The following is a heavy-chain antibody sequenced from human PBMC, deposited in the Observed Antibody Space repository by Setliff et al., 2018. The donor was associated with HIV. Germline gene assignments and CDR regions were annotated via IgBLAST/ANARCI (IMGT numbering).Heavy chain of an antibody. V-gene: IGHV4-34*01. CDR1: GGSFSGYY. D-gene: IGHD1-1*01. CDR3: ARPPRGYNWNFFEY. CDR2: INHSGRGT. J-gene: IGHJ4*02. Sequence: SETLSLTCAVYGGSFSGYYWTWIRQPSGKGLEWIGEINHSGRGTNYNPSLKSRVTMSVDTSKNQFSLKLSSVTAADTAVYYCARPPRGYNWNFFEYWGQGNLVTVSS.